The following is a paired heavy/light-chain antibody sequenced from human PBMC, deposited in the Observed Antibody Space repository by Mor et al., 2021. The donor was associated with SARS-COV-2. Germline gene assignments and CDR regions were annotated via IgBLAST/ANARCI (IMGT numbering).Light chain of an antibody. Sequence: QSALTQPRSVSGSPGQSVTISCIGTSSNVGGYNHVSWYQQNPGKAPKLLIYDVTKRPSGVPDRFSGSKSGNTASLTISGLQAEDEADYYCCSYAGSYTLVFGGGTKLTVL. J-gene: IGLJ2*01. CDR1: SSNVGGYNH. V-gene: IGLV2-11*01. CDR3: CSYAGSYTLV. CDR2: DVT.
Heavy chain of an antibody. CDR3: AGENRNTHGNDAFPM. J-gene: IGHJ3*02. CDR1: GFSFNVYW. V-gene: IGHV3-74*01. D-gene: IGHD1-1*01. CDR2: ISTDGSWA. Sequence: EAQLVESGGGLVQPGGSLRLSCAASGFSFNVYWMHWVRQAPEKGLVWVSRISTDGSWASHADSVKGRFTISRDNAQNMLYLQMNSLAAEDTALYFCAGENRNTHGNDAFPMWGRGTMVTVSS.